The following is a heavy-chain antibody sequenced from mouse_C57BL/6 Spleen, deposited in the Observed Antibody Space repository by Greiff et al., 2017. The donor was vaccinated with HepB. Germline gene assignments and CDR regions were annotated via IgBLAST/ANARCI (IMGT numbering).Heavy chain of an antibody. J-gene: IGHJ4*01. CDR3: ARSKYGNYLYYAMDY. Sequence: EVQGVESGPELVKPGASVKISCKASGYSFTDYNMNWVKQSNGKSLEWIGVINPNYGTTSYNQKFKGKATLTVDQSSSTAYMQLNSLTSEDSAVYYCARSKYGNYLYYAMDYWGQGTSVTVSS. D-gene: IGHD2-1*01. V-gene: IGHV1-39*01. CDR1: GYSFTDYN. CDR2: INPNYGTT.